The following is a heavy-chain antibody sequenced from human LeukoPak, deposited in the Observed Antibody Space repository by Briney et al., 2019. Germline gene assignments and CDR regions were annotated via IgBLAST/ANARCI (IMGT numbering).Heavy chain of an antibody. V-gene: IGHV1-69*13. CDR2: IIPIFGTA. Sequence: SVKVSCKASGGTFSSYAISWVRQAPGQGLEWMGGIIPIFGTANYAQKSQGRVTITEDESTSTAYMELSSLRSEDTAVYYCARRPMVRGADYFDYWGQGTLVTVSS. CDR1: GGTFSSYA. D-gene: IGHD3-10*01. CDR3: ARRPMVRGADYFDY. J-gene: IGHJ4*02.